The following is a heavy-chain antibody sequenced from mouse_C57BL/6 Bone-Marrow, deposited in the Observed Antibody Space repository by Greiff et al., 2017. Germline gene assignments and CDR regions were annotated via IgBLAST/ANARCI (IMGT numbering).Heavy chain of an antibody. Sequence: EVKVEESGGGLVQPGGSMKLSCVASGFTFSNYWMNWVRQSPEKGLEWGAQIRLKSDNYATHYAESVKGRFTISRDDSKSSVYLQMNNLRAEYTGIYYCTGDYGSSYAWFAYWGQGTLVTVSA. CDR2: IRLKSDNYAT. CDR1: GFTFSNYW. V-gene: IGHV6-3*01. CDR3: TGDYGSSYAWFAY. D-gene: IGHD1-1*01. J-gene: IGHJ3*01.